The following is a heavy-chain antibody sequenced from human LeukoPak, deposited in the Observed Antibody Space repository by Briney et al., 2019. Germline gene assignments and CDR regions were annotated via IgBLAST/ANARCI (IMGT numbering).Heavy chain of an antibody. CDR2: LSGSGGTT. J-gene: IGHJ4*02. V-gene: IGHV3-23*01. CDR3: AEGGRGGTYRFDY. Sequence: GGSLLLSCAASGFTFSSHAMKWVRQAPGKGLELVSALSGSGGTTYYADSVKGRFTVSRDNSKNALYLQMNSLRAEDTAVYYCAEGGRGGTYRFDYWGQGTLVTVSS. CDR1: GFTFSSHA. D-gene: IGHD1-26*01.